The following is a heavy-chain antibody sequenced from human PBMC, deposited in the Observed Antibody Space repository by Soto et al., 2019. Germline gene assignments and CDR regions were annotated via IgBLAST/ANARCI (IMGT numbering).Heavy chain of an antibody. CDR1: RGSFSASG. J-gene: IGHJ4*02. CDR3: ARSGYSYGPNME. V-gene: IGHV1-69*01. D-gene: IGHD5-18*01. Sequence: QVLMVQSGAEVKKPGSSVKVSCRAGRGSFSASGFSWVRQAPGQGLEWVGGFIPIFGTANYAQKFQDRVTVTADESTNTVYMELSSLRSEDTAVYYCARSGYSYGPNMEWGQGTLVTVSS. CDR2: FIPIFGTA.